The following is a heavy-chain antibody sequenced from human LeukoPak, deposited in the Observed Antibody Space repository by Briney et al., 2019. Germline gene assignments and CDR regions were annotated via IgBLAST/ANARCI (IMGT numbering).Heavy chain of an antibody. V-gene: IGHV3-23*01. CDR1: GFTFSRYA. CDR3: ANDKWADGSFYYFV. J-gene: IGHJ4*02. D-gene: IGHD3-10*02. CDR2: VSGSGGST. Sequence: GGSLRLSCATSGFTFSRYAMSWVRQAPGKGLEWVATVSGSGGSTYYADSVKGRFTISRDNSKDTVYLQMNSLRAEDTAVYYCANDKWADGSFYYFVGGQGTLVTVSS.